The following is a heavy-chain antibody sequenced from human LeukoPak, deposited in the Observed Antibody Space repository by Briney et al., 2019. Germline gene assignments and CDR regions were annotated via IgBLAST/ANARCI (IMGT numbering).Heavy chain of an antibody. CDR3: AKGGLTYYYYYMDV. CDR2: ISGSGGST. Sequence: GGSLRLSCAASGFTFSSYAMSWVRQAPGKGLEWVSAISGSGGSTYYADSVKGRFTISRDNSKNTLYLQMNSLRAEDTAAYYCAKGGLTYYYYYMDVWGKGTTVTVSS. J-gene: IGHJ6*03. CDR1: GFTFSSYA. V-gene: IGHV3-23*01. D-gene: IGHD6-19*01.